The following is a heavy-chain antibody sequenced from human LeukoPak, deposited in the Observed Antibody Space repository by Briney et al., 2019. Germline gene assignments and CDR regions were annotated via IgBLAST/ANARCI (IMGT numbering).Heavy chain of an antibody. D-gene: IGHD6-13*01. CDR1: GGSISSYY. Sequence: SETLSLTCTVSGGSISSYYWSWIRQPPGKGLEWIGYIYYSGSTNYNPSLKSRVTISVDTSKNQFSLKLSSVTVADTAVYYCAGSIAAQIDYWGQGTLVTVSS. CDR3: AGSIAAQIDY. J-gene: IGHJ4*02. CDR2: IYYSGST. V-gene: IGHV4-59*08.